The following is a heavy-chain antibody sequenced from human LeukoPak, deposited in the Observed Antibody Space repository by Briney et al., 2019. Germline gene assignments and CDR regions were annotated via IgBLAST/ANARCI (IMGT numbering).Heavy chain of an antibody. J-gene: IGHJ4*02. CDR3: ASRYCTNGVCTHEY. D-gene: IGHD2-8*01. CDR1: GGSFTSYY. Sequence: SETLSLTCGVYGGSFTSYYWNWTRQPPGKGLEWIGEINHSRNTNYNPSLKSRVSMSIDTSKNQFSLKLSSVTAADTAVYYCASRYCTNGVCTHEYWGRGTLVIVSS. V-gene: IGHV4-34*01. CDR2: INHSRNT.